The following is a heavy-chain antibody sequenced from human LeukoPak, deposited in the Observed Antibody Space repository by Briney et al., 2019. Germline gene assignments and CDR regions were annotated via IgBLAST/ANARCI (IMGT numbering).Heavy chain of an antibody. V-gene: IGHV3-9*01. CDR3: ARDFQYDYGDYVVS. CDR2: ISWNSGFI. Sequence: GGSPRLSCAASGFTFDDYAMHWVRQAPGKGLEWVSGISWNSGFIDYADSVKGRFTISRDNAKNSLYLQMNSLRAEDTAVYYCARDFQYDYGDYVVSWGQGTLVTVSS. D-gene: IGHD4-17*01. CDR1: GFTFDDYA. J-gene: IGHJ4*02.